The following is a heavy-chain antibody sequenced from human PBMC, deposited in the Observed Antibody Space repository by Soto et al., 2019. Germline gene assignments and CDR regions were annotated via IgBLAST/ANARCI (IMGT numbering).Heavy chain of an antibody. D-gene: IGHD3-22*01. CDR2: IYSGGST. Sequence: PGGSLRLSCAASGFTVSSNYMSWVRQAPGKGLEWVSVIYSGGSTYYADSVKGRFTISRDNSKNTLYLQMNSLRAEDTAVYYCARDETPYIHPFLYDSKQPCYYNSHDYWGRGALVPVSS. CDR3: ARDETPYIHPFLYDSKQPCYYNSHDY. V-gene: IGHV3-53*01. CDR1: GFTVSSNY. J-gene: IGHJ4*02.